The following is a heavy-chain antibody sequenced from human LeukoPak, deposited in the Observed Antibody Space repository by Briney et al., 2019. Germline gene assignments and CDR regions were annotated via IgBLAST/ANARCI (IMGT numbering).Heavy chain of an antibody. CDR3: AKSHGLTYYYYYMDV. V-gene: IGHV3-23*01. CDR2: ISGSGGST. Sequence: TVGSLRLSCAASGFTFSSYAMSWVRQAPGKGLEWVSAISGSGGSTYYADSVKGRFTISRDNSKNTLYLQMNSLRAEDTAVYYCAKSHGLTYYYYYMDVWGKGTTVTVSS. J-gene: IGHJ6*03. CDR1: GFTFSSYA.